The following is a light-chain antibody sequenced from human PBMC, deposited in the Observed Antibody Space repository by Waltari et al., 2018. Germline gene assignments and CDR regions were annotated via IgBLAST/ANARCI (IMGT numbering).Light chain of an antibody. CDR2: EDR. CDR3: QAWDDTTAWV. CDR1: KLGDKY. Sequence: SYEVTQPPSVSVSPGQTATITCSGDKLGDKYTFWYQQKSGQSPVLVIYEDRKRPSGIPDRFSASNSGNTATLTITGTQATDEADDHCQAWDDTTAWVFGGGTKLTVL. J-gene: IGLJ3*02. V-gene: IGLV3-1*01.